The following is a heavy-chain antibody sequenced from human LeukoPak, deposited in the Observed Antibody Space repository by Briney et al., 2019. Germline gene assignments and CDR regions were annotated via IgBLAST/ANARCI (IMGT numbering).Heavy chain of an antibody. Sequence: GGSLRLSCAASGFTFSSYSMNWVRQAPGKGLEWVSSIRSSSSYIYYADSVKGRFTISRDNAKNSLYLQMNSLRAEDTAVYYCARGDIVVVVAASDYYYYMDVWGKGTTVTVSS. V-gene: IGHV3-21*01. CDR2: IRSSSSYI. CDR1: GFTFSSYS. J-gene: IGHJ6*03. D-gene: IGHD2-15*01. CDR3: ARGDIVVVVAASDYYYYMDV.